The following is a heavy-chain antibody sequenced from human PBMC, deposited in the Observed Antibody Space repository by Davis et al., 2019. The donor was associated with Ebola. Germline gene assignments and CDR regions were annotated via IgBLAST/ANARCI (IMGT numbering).Heavy chain of an antibody. CDR2: IYYSGST. CDR1: GGSISSGGYY. CDR3: ARRRYSRPFDY. Sequence: SETLSLTCTVSGGSISSGGYYWSWIRQHPGKGLEWIGYIYYSGSTYYNPSLKSRVTISVDTSKNQFSLKLSSVTAADTAVYYCARRRYSRPFDYWGQGTLVTVSS. J-gene: IGHJ4*02. V-gene: IGHV4-31*03. D-gene: IGHD5-18*01.